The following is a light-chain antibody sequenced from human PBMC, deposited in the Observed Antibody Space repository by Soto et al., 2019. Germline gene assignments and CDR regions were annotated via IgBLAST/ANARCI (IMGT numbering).Light chain of an antibody. CDR2: GAS. J-gene: IGKJ1*01. V-gene: IGKV3-20*01. CDR3: QQYGYSFRA. Sequence: EILLTQSPGTLSLSPGDRATLSCRASQSVSSSYFSWYQLKPGQAPRLLIYGASSRATGVPDRFSGSGSGTDFTLTISRLEPDDFAVYYCQQYGYSFRAFGQGTKVEL. CDR1: QSVSSSY.